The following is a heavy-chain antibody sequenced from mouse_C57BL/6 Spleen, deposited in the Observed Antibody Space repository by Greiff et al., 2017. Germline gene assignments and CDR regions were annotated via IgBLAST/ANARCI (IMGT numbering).Heavy chain of an antibody. V-gene: IGHV1-72*01. J-gene: IGHJ2*01. CDR1: GYTFTSYW. CDR3: AREGTGRLQYFDY. Sequence: HVQLQPSWAELVKPGASVKLSCKASGYTFTSYWMHWVKQRPGRGLEWIGRIDPNSGGTKYNEKFKSKATLTVDQPSSTAYMQLSSLTSEDSAVYYCAREGTGRLQYFDYWGQGTTLTVSS. D-gene: IGHD3-2*02. CDR2: IDPNSGGT.